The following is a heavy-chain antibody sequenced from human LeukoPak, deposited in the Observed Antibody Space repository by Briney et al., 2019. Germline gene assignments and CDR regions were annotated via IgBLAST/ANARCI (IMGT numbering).Heavy chain of an antibody. CDR3: ARLRVSGSYLYYFDY. D-gene: IGHD1-26*01. J-gene: IGHJ4*02. CDR1: GGSISSYH. V-gene: IGHV4-4*09. CDR2: ILTSGTT. Sequence: SETLSLTCTVPGGSISSYHWSWVRQPPGKGLEWIGYILTSGTTNYNPSLKSRLTISVDTSKNQFTLRLSSVTAADTAVYYCARLRVSGSYLYYFDYWGQGTLVTVSS.